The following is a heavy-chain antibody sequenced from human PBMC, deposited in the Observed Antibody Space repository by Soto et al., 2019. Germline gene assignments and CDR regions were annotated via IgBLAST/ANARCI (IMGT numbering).Heavy chain of an antibody. Sequence: QVQLVQSGAEVKKPGASVKVSCKASGYTLSSYGMTWVRQVPGQGLEWMGWISVYSGNTNYAQKLQGRVTMTTDTSTSTAYMELWSLRSDDTAVYYCARVSPNLQNSHYGMDVWGQGTTVTVSS. V-gene: IGHV1-18*04. J-gene: IGHJ6*02. D-gene: IGHD2-15*01. CDR3: ARVSPNLQNSHYGMDV. CDR2: ISVYSGNT. CDR1: GYTLSSYG.